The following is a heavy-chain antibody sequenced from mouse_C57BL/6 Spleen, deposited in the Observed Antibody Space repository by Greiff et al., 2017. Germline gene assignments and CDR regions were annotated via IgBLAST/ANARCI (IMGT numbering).Heavy chain of an antibody. D-gene: IGHD2-3*01. CDR1: GYAFSSSW. V-gene: IGHV1-82*01. CDR2: IYPGDGDT. CDR3: ARGDGGY. Sequence: ESGPELVKPGASVKISCTASGYAFSSSWMNWVKQRPGKGLEWIGRIYPGDGDTNYNGKFKGKATLTADKSSSTAYMQLRSLTSEDSAVYFCARGDGGYWGQGTTLTVSS. J-gene: IGHJ2*01.